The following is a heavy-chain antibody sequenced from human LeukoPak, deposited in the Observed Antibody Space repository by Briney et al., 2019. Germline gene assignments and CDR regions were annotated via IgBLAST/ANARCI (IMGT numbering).Heavy chain of an antibody. J-gene: IGHJ4*02. CDR3: ARGSAGADS. CDR2: IYYSGLT. V-gene: IGHV4-39*07. CDR1: GDSVNNTIYY. D-gene: IGHD6-13*01. Sequence: PSETLSLTCTVSGDSVNNTIYYWAWIRQSPEKGLEWIGNIYYSGLTYYNPSLKSRVTISVDTSKNHFSLRLTSVTPADTAVYYCARGSAGADSWGLGALVTVSS.